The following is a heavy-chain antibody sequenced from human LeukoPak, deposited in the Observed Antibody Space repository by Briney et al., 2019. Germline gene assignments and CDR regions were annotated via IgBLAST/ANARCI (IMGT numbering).Heavy chain of an antibody. CDR2: IYYSGST. D-gene: IGHD2-21*02. Sequence: PSETLFLTCTVSGGSISSYYWSWIRQPPGKGLEWIGYIYYSGSTNYNPSLKSRVTISVDTSKNQFSLKLSSVTAADTAVYYCARQVVTAMRYFDYWGQGTLVTVSS. CDR3: ARQVVTAMRYFDY. J-gene: IGHJ4*02. V-gene: IGHV4-59*01. CDR1: GGSISSYY.